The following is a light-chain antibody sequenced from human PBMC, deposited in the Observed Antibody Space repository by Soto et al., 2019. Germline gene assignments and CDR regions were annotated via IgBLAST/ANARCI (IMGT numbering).Light chain of an antibody. CDR1: QSLLHSNGYNY. Sequence: IVMTQSPLSLPVTPGEPASSSCRSSQSLLHSNGYNYLDWYLQKQGQSPQLLIYLGSYRASGVPDRLSGSGSGRDFTLKISRVEAEDVGVYYCMQALQTRTFGQGTQVDIK. CDR2: LGS. V-gene: IGKV2-28*01. CDR3: MQALQTRT. J-gene: IGKJ1*01.